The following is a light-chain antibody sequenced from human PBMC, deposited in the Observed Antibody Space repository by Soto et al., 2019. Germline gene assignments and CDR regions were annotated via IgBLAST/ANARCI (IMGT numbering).Light chain of an antibody. CDR3: CSYAGSSTFVV. Sequence: QSALTQPASVSGSPGQSITISCTGTSSDVGSYNLVSWYQQHPGKAPKLMIYEGSKRPSGVSNRFSGSKSGNTASLTISGLQAEDEADYCCCSYAGSSTFVVFGGGTKLTFL. CDR2: EGS. CDR1: SSDVGSYNL. J-gene: IGLJ2*01. V-gene: IGLV2-23*03.